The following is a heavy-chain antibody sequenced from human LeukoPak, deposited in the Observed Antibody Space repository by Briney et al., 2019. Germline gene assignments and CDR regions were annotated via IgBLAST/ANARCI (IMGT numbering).Heavy chain of an antibody. V-gene: IGHV5-51*01. J-gene: IGHJ4*02. CDR2: IYPGDSDT. CDR1: GYSFTSYW. CDR3: ARPVCSGASCYSVYFDY. Sequence: GESLKISCKGSGYSFTSYWIGWVRQMPGKGLEWMGIIYPGDSDTRYSPSFQGQVTISADKSISTAYLQWSSLKASDTAMYYCARPVCSGASCYSVYFDYWGQGTLVTVSS. D-gene: IGHD2-15*01.